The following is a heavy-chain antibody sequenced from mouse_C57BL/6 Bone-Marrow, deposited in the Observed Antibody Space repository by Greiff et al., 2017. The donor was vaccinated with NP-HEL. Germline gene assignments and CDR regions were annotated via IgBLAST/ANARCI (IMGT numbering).Heavy chain of an antibody. CDR3: ARGGDYDYFDY. V-gene: IGHV5-16*01. CDR1: GFTFSDYY. Sequence: EVMLVESEGGLVQPGSSMKLSCTASGFTFSDYYMAWVRQVPEKGLEWVANINYDGSSTYYLDSLKSRFIISRDNAKNILYLQMSSLKSEDTATYYCARGGDYDYFDYWGQGTTLTVSS. J-gene: IGHJ2*01. D-gene: IGHD2-4*01. CDR2: INYDGSST.